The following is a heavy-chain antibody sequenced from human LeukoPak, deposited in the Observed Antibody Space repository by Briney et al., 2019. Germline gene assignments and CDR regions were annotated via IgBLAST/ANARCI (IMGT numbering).Heavy chain of an antibody. D-gene: IGHD3-10*01. V-gene: IGHV3-7*03. CDR3: ARDWGDSGRPFDY. J-gene: IGHJ4*02. CDR2: IKQDGSEK. Sequence: GGSLRLSCAASGFTFSNYWMSWVRQAPGKGLECVANIKQDGSEKYYVDSVKGRFTISRENTKNSLYLQMNSLRAEDTAVYYCARDWGDSGRPFDYWGQGTLVTVSS. CDR1: GFTFSNYW.